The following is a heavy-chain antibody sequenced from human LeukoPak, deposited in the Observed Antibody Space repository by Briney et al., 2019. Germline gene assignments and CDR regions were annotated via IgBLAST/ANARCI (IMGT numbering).Heavy chain of an antibody. CDR2: IRSKAYGGTT. V-gene: IGHV3-49*04. D-gene: IGHD4-11*01. J-gene: IGHJ4*02. CDR3: TRVPTVTLDY. CDR1: GFTFGDYG. Sequence: GGSLRLSCTASGFTFGDYGMSWVRQAPGKGLEWVGFIRSKAYGGTTEYAASVKGRFTISRDDSKSIAYLQMNSLKTEDTAVYYCTRVPTVTLDYWGQGTLVTVSS.